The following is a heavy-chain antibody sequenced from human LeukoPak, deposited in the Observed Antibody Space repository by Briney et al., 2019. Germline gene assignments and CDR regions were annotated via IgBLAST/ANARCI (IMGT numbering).Heavy chain of an antibody. CDR1: GFTFSSYG. CDR3: ARVGDTAMYYYMDV. J-gene: IGHJ6*03. D-gene: IGHD5-18*01. V-gene: IGHV3-30*02. CDR2: IRYDGSNK. Sequence: PGGSLRLSCAASGFTFSSYGMHWVRQAPGKGLEGVAFIRYDGSNKYYADSVKGRFTISGDNSKNTLYLQMNSLRAEDTAVYYCARVGDTAMYYYMDVWGKGTTVTVSS.